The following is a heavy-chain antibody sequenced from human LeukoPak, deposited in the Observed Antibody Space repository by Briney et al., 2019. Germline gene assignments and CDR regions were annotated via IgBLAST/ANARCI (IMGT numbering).Heavy chain of an antibody. D-gene: IGHD3-10*01. CDR1: GGSISSYY. J-gene: IGHJ5*02. CDR3: ARVAGSGSYAWFDP. Sequence: SETLSLTCTVSGGSISSYYWSWIRQPPGKGLEWIGYIYYSGSTNYNPSLKSRVTVSVDTSKNQFSLKLSSVTAADTAVYYCARVAGSGSYAWFDPWGQGTLVTVSS. V-gene: IGHV4-59*01. CDR2: IYYSGST.